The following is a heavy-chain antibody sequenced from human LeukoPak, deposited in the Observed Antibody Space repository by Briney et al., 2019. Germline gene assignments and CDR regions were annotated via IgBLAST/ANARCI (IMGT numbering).Heavy chain of an antibody. CDR3: VRDYCSGGSCYENNWFDP. J-gene: IGHJ5*02. CDR2: IWFDGSNR. V-gene: IGHV3-33*01. D-gene: IGHD2-15*01. Sequence: GGSLRLSCTASGFTFSKYGMHWVRRAPGKGLEWVAVIWFDGSNRNHADSVKGRFTISRDNSKNTLYLQMNSLRVEDTAVYFCVRDYCSGGSCYENNWFDPWGQGTLVTVSS. CDR1: GFTFSKYG.